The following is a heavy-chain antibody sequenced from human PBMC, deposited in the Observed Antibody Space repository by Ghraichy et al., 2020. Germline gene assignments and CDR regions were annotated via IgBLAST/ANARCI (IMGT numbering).Heavy chain of an antibody. J-gene: IGHJ6*02. CDR3: VSWCSSTSCNYGKDV. Sequence: GESLNISCAASGFTFSSYWMHWVRQAPGKGLVWVSRINSDGSSTSYADSVKGRFTISRDNAKNTLYLQMNSLRAEDTAVYYCVSWCSSTSCNYGKDVWGQVSTVTVSS. CDR2: INSDGSST. D-gene: IGHD2-2*01. V-gene: IGHV3-74*01. CDR1: GFTFSSYW.